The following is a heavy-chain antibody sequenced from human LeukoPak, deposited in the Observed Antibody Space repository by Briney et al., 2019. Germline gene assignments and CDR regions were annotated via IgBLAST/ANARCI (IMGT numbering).Heavy chain of an antibody. J-gene: IGHJ4*02. D-gene: IGHD1-26*01. Sequence: PSETLSLTCTVSGGSISSSSYYWGWIRQPPGKGLEWIGSIYYSGSTYYNPSLKSRVTISVDTSKNQFSLKLSSVTAADTAVYYCARHPVDEGELLLFDYWGREPRAPVPS. CDR3: ARHPVDEGELLLFDY. CDR2: IYYSGST. CDR1: GGSISSSSYY. V-gene: IGHV4-39*01.